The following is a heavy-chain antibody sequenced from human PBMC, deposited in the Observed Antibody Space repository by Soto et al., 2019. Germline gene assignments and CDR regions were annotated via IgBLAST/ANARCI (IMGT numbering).Heavy chain of an antibody. CDR1: GFTFSSYA. D-gene: IGHD3-16*02. J-gene: IGHJ4*02. V-gene: IGHV3-30*18. CDR2: ISYDGSDK. Sequence: QGQLVESGGGVVQPGRSLRLSCAASGFTFSSYAMHWVRQAPGKGLEWVAVISYDGSDKYYADSVKGRFTISRDNSKNTLNLQMNSLRADDTAVYYCAKALGELSPESYDYWGQGTLITVYS. CDR3: AKALGELSPESYDY.